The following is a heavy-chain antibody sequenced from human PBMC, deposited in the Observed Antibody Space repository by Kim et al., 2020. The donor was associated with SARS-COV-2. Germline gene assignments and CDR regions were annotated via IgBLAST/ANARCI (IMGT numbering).Heavy chain of an antibody. CDR3: ARDYPSWYYDSSGYPDY. J-gene: IGHJ4*02. Sequence: GGSLRLSCAASGFTFSSYSMNWVRQAPGKGLEWVSSISSSSSYIYYADSVKGRFTISRDNAKNSLYLQMNSLRAEDTAVYYCARDYPSWYYDSSGYPDYWGQGTLVTVSS. D-gene: IGHD3-22*01. CDR2: ISSSSSYI. V-gene: IGHV3-21*01. CDR1: GFTFSSYS.